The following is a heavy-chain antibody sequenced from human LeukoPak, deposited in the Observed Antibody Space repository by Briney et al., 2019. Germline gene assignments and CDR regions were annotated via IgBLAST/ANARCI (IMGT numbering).Heavy chain of an antibody. Sequence: SETLSLTCVVSSDSISSSNWWNWVRPSPGKGLEWIAEVHHGGTTHYNPSLKSRVTISVDKSKNQFSLKLTSVTAADTAVYYCARVVWYYYMDVWGKGTTVTSP. CDR2: VHHGGTT. J-gene: IGHJ6*03. CDR3: ARVVWYYYMDV. CDR1: SDSISSSNW. V-gene: IGHV4-4*02.